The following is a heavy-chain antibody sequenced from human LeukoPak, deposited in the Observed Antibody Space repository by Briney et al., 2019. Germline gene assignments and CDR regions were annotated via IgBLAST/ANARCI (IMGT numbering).Heavy chain of an antibody. Sequence: ASVKVSCKASGYTFTSYDINWVRQATGQGLEWMGWMNPNSGNTGYAQKFQGRVTMTRNTSISTAYMELSSLRSEDTAVYYCARGFDCNGGSCYSDFDYWGQGTLVTVSS. CDR3: ARGFDCNGGSCYSDFDY. CDR2: MNPNSGNT. J-gene: IGHJ4*02. CDR1: GYTFTSYD. D-gene: IGHD2-15*01. V-gene: IGHV1-8*01.